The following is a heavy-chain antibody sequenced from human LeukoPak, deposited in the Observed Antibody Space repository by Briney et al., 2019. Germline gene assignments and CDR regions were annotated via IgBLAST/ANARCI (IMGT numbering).Heavy chain of an antibody. CDR2: INWNGGSR. J-gene: IGHJ4*02. D-gene: IGHD3-22*01. CDR3: ARSRHSYDSSGFPHY. V-gene: IGHV3-20*04. CDR1: GFTFSSYW. Sequence: SGGSLRLSCAASGFTFSSYWMGWVRQAPGKGLEWVSGINWNGGSRGYADSVKGRFTISRDNAKNSLYLQMNSLRAEDTALYYCARSRHSYDSSGFPHYWGQGTLVTVSS.